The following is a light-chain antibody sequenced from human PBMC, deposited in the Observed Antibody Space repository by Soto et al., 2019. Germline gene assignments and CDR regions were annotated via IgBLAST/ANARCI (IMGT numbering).Light chain of an antibody. CDR2: RNN. V-gene: IGLV1-47*01. CDR3: AAWDDSLSGFYV. Sequence: QSVLTQPPSASGTPGQRVTISCSGSSSNIGNSFVYWYQHLPGTAPKLLIYRNNQRPSGVPHRFSGSKSGTSASLAISGLRSEDEADYYCAAWDDSLSGFYVFGTGTKLTVL. J-gene: IGLJ1*01. CDR1: SSNIGNSF.